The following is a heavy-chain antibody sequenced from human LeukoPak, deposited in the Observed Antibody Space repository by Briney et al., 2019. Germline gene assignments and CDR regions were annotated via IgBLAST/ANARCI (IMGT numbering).Heavy chain of an antibody. CDR1: GYTFSRYG. V-gene: IGHV1-3*01. J-gene: IGHJ4*02. D-gene: IGHD3-16*01. CDR2: LNAGNENT. Sequence: ASVKVSCKASGYTFSRYGMHWVRQAPGQSLEWMGWLNAGNENTKYSQKFQGRVSITRDTSASTAYMELSSPTSEDTAVYYCARDLYGDYFDYWGQGTLVTVSS. CDR3: ARDLYGDYFDY.